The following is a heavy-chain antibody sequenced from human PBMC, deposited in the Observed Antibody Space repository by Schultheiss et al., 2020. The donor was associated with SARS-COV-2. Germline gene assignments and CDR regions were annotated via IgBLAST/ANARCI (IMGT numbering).Heavy chain of an antibody. Sequence: TLSLTCSVSGGSISSNNNFWAWIRQPPGKGLEWIGSVSYSGTTYHNPSLESRVTISIDTSKNQFSLKLSSVTAADTAVYYCARLWGVNDYWGQGTLVTVSS. CDR2: VSYSGTT. CDR3: ARLWGVNDY. J-gene: IGHJ4*02. CDR1: GGSISSNNNF. V-gene: IGHV4-39*07. D-gene: IGHD3-10*01.